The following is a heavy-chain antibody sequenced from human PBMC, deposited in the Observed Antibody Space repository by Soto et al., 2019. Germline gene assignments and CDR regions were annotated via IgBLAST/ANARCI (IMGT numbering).Heavy chain of an antibody. D-gene: IGHD2-2*01. J-gene: IGHJ6*02. CDR2: ISVYNGNT. Sequence: ASVKVSCKASGYSFTSFSISWVRQAPGQGLEWMGWISVYNGNTNYAQKVQGRVTMTRDTSTSTAYMELRSLRSDDTAVYYCARGLTPVAKYGMDVWGQGTTVTVSS. CDR3: ARGLTPVAKYGMDV. CDR1: GYSFTSFS. V-gene: IGHV1-18*04.